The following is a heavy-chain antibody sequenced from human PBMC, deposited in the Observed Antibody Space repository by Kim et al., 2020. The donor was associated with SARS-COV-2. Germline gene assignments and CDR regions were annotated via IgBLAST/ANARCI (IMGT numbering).Heavy chain of an antibody. V-gene: IGHV4-39*01. J-gene: IGHJ4*02. Sequence: SETLSLTCTVSGGSISSSSYYWGWIRQPPGKGLEWIGSIYYSGSTYYNPSLKSRVTISVDTSKNQFSLKLSSVTAADTAVYYCARLSSWGFVDYWGQGTLVTVSS. D-gene: IGHD6-13*01. CDR3: ARLSSWGFVDY. CDR1: GGSISSSSYY. CDR2: IYYSGST.